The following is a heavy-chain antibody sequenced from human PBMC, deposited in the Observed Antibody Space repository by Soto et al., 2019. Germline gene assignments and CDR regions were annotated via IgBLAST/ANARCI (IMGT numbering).Heavy chain of an antibody. CDR3: ARTVGAAYYFDF. CDR2: IYTSGST. V-gene: IGHV4-4*07. J-gene: IGHJ4*02. CDR1: GDSMTKYY. Sequence: SETLSLTCTVSGDSMTKYYWSWIRQSAGKGLEWIGRIYTSGSTNYNPSLKSRVTMSIDTSNKHFSLSLKSVTAADTAVYYCARTVGAAYYFDFWGQGALVTVS. D-gene: IGHD1-26*01.